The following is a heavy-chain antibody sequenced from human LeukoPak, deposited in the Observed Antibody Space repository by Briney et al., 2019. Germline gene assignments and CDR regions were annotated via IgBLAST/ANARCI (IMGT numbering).Heavy chain of an antibody. CDR1: GFTFSSYA. J-gene: IGHJ4*02. CDR3: ARGCSSTSCKYSSGWYFNFDY. CDR2: ISYDGSKK. Sequence: PGRSLRLSCAASGFTFSSYAMHWVRQAPGKGLEWVAVISYDGSKKYYADSVKGRFTISRDNSKNTLYLQMNSLRAEDTAVYYCARGCSSTSCKYSSGWYFNFDYWGQGTLVTVSS. V-gene: IGHV3-30*04. D-gene: IGHD2-2*01.